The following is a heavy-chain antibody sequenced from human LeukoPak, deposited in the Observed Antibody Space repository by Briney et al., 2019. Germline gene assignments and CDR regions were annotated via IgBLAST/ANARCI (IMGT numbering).Heavy chain of an antibody. CDR2: INPNSGDT. CDR1: GYTFTGYY. Sequence: SVKVSCKASGYTFTGYYIHWVRQAPGQGIEWMGWINPNSGDTNYAQRFQGRVTMTRDTSISTAYMELRRLKSDDTAVYYCAPSDAYAYYFDYWGQGTLVTVSA. D-gene: IGHD3-16*01. CDR3: APSDAYAYYFDY. V-gene: IGHV1-2*02. J-gene: IGHJ4*02.